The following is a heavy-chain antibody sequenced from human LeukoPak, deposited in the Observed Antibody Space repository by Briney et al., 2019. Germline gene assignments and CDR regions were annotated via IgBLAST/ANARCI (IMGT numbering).Heavy chain of an antibody. Sequence: ASVKVSCKASGYSFTDYYMHWVRQAPGQGLEWMGWINPNSGGTNYAQKFQGRVTMTRDTSISTAYMELNRLRSDDTAVYYCARVMNREGTNYWGQGTLVTVSS. V-gene: IGHV1-2*02. CDR1: GYSFTDYY. CDR3: ARVMNREGTNY. D-gene: IGHD1/OR15-1a*01. CDR2: INPNSGGT. J-gene: IGHJ4*02.